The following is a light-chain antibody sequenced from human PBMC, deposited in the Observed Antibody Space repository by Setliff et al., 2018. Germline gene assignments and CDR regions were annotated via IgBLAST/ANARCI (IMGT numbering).Light chain of an antibody. CDR2: DVS. Sequence: VLTQPASVPGSLGQSITISCTGTSSDVGGYDHVSWYQQHPGKAPKLMIYDVSQRPSGVSNRFSGSKSGNTASLTISGLQAEDEADYYCSSYTITTAYVLGTGTKGTVL. J-gene: IGLJ1*01. CDR3: SSYTITTAYV. V-gene: IGLV2-14*01. CDR1: SSDVGGYDH.